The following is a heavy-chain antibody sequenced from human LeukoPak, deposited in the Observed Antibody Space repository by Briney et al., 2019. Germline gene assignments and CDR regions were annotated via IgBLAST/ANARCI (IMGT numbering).Heavy chain of an antibody. J-gene: IGHJ5*02. CDR1: GYTFTSYD. CDR3: ARGRSHGTHNWFDP. CDR2: MNPNSGNT. Sequence: ASVKVSCKASGYTFTSYDINWVRQATGQGLEWMGWMNPNSGNTGYAQKFQGRVTMTRNTSISTAYMELSSLRSEDTAVYYCARGRSHGTHNWFDPWGQGTLVTVSS. D-gene: IGHD1-26*01. V-gene: IGHV1-8*01.